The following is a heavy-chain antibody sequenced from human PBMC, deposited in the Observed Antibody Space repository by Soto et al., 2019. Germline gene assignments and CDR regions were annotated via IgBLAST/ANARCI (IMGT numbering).Heavy chain of an antibody. CDR1: GDSITNYA. CDR2: IILALGTP. CDR3: GRYCTNTKCRGGYYLDL. V-gene: IGHV1-69*01. J-gene: IGHJ5*02. Sequence: QVLLVQSGAEMKQPGSSVSVSCRASGDSITNYAFTWVRQAPGQGPEWLGGIILALGTPHYSQRFQGRRTITADESSSTVYMELGSLRLDDTAVYYCGRYCTNTKCRGGYYLDLWGQGTLLTVSS. D-gene: IGHD2-8*01.